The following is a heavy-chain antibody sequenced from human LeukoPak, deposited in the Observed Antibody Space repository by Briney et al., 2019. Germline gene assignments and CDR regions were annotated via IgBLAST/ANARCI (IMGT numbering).Heavy chain of an antibody. J-gene: IGHJ5*02. CDR2: IRYDGSNK. CDR1: GFTFSSYG. V-gene: IGHV3-30*02. CDR3: AKFRTSGDFWSGYSEFDP. D-gene: IGHD3-3*01. Sequence: PGGSLRLSCAASGFTFSSYGMHWVRQAPGKGLEWVAFIRYDGSNKYYADSVKGRFTISRDNSKNTLYLQMNSLRAEDTAVYYCAKFRTSGDFWSGYSEFDPWGRGTLVTVSS.